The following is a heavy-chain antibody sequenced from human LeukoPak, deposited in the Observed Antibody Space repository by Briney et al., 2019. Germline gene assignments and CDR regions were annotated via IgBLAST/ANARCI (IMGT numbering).Heavy chain of an antibody. J-gene: IGHJ6*03. D-gene: IGHD2/OR15-2a*01. CDR2: ISSSSNTI. CDR1: GFTFSSCS. Sequence: GSLRLSCAASGFTFSSCSMNWVRQAPGKGLEWVSYISSSSNTIYYADSVKGRFTISRDNAKNSLYLQVDSLRAEDTAVYYCARVGTTGYYNYYMDVWGKGTTVTVSS. CDR3: ARVGTTGYYNYYMDV. V-gene: IGHV3-48*04.